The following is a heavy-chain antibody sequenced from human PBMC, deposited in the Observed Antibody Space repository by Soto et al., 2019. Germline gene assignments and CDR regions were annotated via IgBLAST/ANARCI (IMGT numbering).Heavy chain of an antibody. D-gene: IGHD3-9*01. CDR2: INAGKGDT. Sequence: ASVKVSCEACGYTFTSRAMQSVRQAPGQGLEWMGWINAGKGDTKYPQRFQGRVTITRDTSASTAYMELSSLRSEDTAVSYCARHILGATTAYWRPGTLVPVSS. CDR3: ARHILGATTAY. V-gene: IGHV1-3*01. J-gene: IGHJ1*01. CDR1: GYTFTSRA.